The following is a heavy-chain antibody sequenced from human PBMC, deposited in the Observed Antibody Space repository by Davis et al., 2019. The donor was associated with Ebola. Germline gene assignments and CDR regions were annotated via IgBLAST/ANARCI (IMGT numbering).Heavy chain of an antibody. Sequence: MPSETLSPTCTVSGGSTSSYSWSWIRQPAGKGLEWIGSIHTSGTTNYNPSLKSRVTMSVDTSKNQLSLKLSSVTAADTAVYYCARVQRIVVVPTADNWFDPWGQGTLATVAS. J-gene: IGHJ5*02. CDR2: IHTSGTT. V-gene: IGHV4-4*07. D-gene: IGHD2-2*01. CDR1: GGSTSSYS. CDR3: ARVQRIVVVPTADNWFDP.